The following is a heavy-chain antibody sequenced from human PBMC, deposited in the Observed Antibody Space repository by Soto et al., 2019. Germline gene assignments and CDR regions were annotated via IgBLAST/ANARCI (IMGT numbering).Heavy chain of an antibody. CDR3: AKDPTVTTLMDYFDY. D-gene: IGHD4-17*01. CDR2: IKEDGSER. J-gene: IGHJ4*02. V-gene: IGHV3-7*03. CDR1: GFTFSNYW. Sequence: GGSLRLSCAASGFTFSNYWMSWVRQAPGKGLEWVANIKEDGSERNYVDSVKGRFTISRDNAENSLYLQMNSLRAEDTAVYYCAKDPTVTTLMDYFDYWGQGTLVTVSS.